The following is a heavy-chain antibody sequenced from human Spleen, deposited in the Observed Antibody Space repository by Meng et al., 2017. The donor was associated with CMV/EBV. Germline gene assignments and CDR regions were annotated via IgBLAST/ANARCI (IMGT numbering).Heavy chain of an antibody. CDR3: AKDVEQWLVKASRGGAFDI. CDR2: IYSGASTS. D-gene: IGHD6-19*01. J-gene: IGHJ3*02. V-gene: IGHV3-23*03. Sequence: GESLKISCAASGFTFSSYAMSWVRQAPGKGLEWVSVIYSGASTSYYADSVKGRFTVSRDNSKNTLYLQMNSLRAEDTAFYYCAKDVEQWLVKASRGGAFDIWGQGTMVTVSS. CDR1: GFTFSSYA.